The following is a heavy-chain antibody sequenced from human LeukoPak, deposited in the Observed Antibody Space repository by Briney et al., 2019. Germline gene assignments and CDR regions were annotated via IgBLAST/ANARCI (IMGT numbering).Heavy chain of an antibody. Sequence: ASVKVSCKASGYTFTSYYMHWVRQAPGQGLEWMGIINPSGGSTSYAQKFQGRVTMTRDTSTTTAYMELRSLRSDDTAAYYCARDVGGGEDYWGQGTLVTVSS. J-gene: IGHJ4*02. CDR2: INPSGGST. V-gene: IGHV1-46*01. D-gene: IGHD2-15*01. CDR1: GYTFTSYY. CDR3: ARDVGGGEDY.